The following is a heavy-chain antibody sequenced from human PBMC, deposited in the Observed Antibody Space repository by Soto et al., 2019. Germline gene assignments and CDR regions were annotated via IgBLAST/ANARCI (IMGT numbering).Heavy chain of an antibody. D-gene: IGHD6-6*01. CDR3: ARHDEQLVYDY. CDR1: GGSISSYY. CDR2: IYYSGST. Sequence: SETLSLTCTVSGGSISSYYWSWIRQPPGKGLKWIGYIYYSGSTNYNPSLKRRVTISVDTSKNQFSLKMSSVTAADSAVYYCARHDEQLVYDYWGQGTLVTVSS. V-gene: IGHV4-59*08. J-gene: IGHJ4*02.